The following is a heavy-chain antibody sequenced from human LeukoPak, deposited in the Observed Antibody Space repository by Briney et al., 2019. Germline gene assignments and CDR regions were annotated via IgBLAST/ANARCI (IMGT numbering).Heavy chain of an antibody. D-gene: IGHD2-21*01. CDR1: GGTFSSYA. J-gene: IGHJ6*03. CDR3: ARDVERGYYYYYYMDV. Sequence: SVKVSCKASGGTFSSYAISWVRQAPGQGLEWMGGIIPIFGTANYAQKLQGRVTMTTDTSTSTAYMELRSLRSDDTAVYYCARDVERGYYYYYYMDVWGKGTTVTVSS. V-gene: IGHV1-69*05. CDR2: IIPIFGTA.